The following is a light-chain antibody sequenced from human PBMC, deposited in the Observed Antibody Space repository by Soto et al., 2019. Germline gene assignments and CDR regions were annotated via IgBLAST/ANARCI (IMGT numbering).Light chain of an antibody. Sequence: QSVLTQPPSVSGAPGQRVTISCTGSSSNIGAGYDVHWYQQLPGTAPKLLIYGNSNRPSGVPDRFSGSKSGTSASLAITGLQAEDEADYYCQVFDSSLGWLVFGTGTKLTVL. CDR1: SSNIGAGYD. V-gene: IGLV1-40*01. CDR3: QVFDSSLGWLV. J-gene: IGLJ1*01. CDR2: GNS.